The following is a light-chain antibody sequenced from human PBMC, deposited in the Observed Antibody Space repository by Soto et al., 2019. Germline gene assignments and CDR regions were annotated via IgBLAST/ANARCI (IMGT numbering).Light chain of an antibody. Sequence: DIVLTQSPGTLSLSLGERATLSCRASQSISGCFLAWYQQQPGRAPMILIYAASTRSTGVPARFSGSGSGTEFTLTISRLEPDDFAAYYCQHYCISSPWTFGQGTKVEIK. CDR1: QSISGCF. CDR2: AAS. CDR3: QHYCISSPWT. V-gene: IGKV3-20*01. J-gene: IGKJ1*01.